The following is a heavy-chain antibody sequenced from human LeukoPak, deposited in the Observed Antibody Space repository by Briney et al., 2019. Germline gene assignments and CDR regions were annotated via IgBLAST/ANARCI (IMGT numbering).Heavy chain of an antibody. CDR2: ISGSGGST. J-gene: IGHJ4*02. V-gene: IGHV3-23*01. CDR3: AKDPYCGGDCYSGPFDY. Sequence: GGSLRLSCAASGFTFSSYAMSWVRQAPGKGLEWVSAISGSGGSTYYADSVKGRFTISRDNSKNTLYLQMNSLRAEDTAVYYCAKDPYCGGDCYSGPFDYWGQGTLVTVSS. D-gene: IGHD2-21*01. CDR1: GFTFSSYA.